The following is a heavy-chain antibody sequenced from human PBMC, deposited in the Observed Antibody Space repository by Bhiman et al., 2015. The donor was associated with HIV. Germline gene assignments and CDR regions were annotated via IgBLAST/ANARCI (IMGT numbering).Heavy chain of an antibody. J-gene: IGHJ4*02. CDR2: ISYDGSNK. V-gene: IGHV3-30-3*01. CDR1: GFTFSNYA. Sequence: QVQLVESGGGVVQPGRSLRLSCAASGFTFSNYAMHWVRQAPGKGLEWVAVISYDGSNKYYADSVKGRFTISRDNSKNTLYLQMNSLRAEDTAVYYCAKDFLWRSTMVQGVMDYWGQGTLVTVSS. D-gene: IGHD3-10*01. CDR3: AKDFLWRSTMVQGVMDY.